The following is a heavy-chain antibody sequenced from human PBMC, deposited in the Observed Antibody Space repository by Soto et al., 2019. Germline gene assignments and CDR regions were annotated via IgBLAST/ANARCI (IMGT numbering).Heavy chain of an antibody. CDR3: ARRGDRTLGYFDN. D-gene: IGHD2-21*01. V-gene: IGHV1-2*02. CDR1: GYTFTAYY. J-gene: IGHJ4*02. Sequence: ASVKVSCKTSGYTFTAYYMHWVRQAPGQGPEWMGWINPNSGDTNYAQKFLGRVTMTRETSITTAHMELSSLRSDDTAVYYCARRGDRTLGYFDNWGQGALVTVSS. CDR2: INPNSGDT.